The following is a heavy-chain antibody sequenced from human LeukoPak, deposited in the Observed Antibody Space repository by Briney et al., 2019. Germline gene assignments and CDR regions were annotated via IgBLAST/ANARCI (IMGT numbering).Heavy chain of an antibody. CDR2: INPSGGST. CDR3: ARSGSGSYTEFDY. Sequence: ASVKVSCKASGYTFTSYYIHWVRQAPGQGLEWMGIINPSGGSTSYAQKFQGRVTMTRDMSTSTAYMELSSLRSEDTAVYYCARSGSGSYTEFDYWGQGTLVTVSS. CDR1: GYTFTSYY. J-gene: IGHJ4*02. D-gene: IGHD3-10*01. V-gene: IGHV1-46*01.